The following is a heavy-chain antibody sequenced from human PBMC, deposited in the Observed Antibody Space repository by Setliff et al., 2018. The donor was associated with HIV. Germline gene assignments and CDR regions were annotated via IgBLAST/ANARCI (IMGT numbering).Heavy chain of an antibody. CDR2: INAADGNT. Sequence: ASVKVSCKASGYTFTSYGISWVRQAPGQGLEWMGWINAADGNTKYSQKLQGRVTITRDTSASTAHMELSSLRSEDTAVYYCVRDRFTWAYCGGACGWFDPWGQGTLVTVSS. V-gene: IGHV1-3*01. CDR1: GYTFTSYG. CDR3: VRDRFTWAYCGGACGWFDP. D-gene: IGHD2-21*02. J-gene: IGHJ5*02.